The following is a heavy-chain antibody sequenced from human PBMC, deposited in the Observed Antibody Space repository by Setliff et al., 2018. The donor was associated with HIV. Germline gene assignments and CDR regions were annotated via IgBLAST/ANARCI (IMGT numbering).Heavy chain of an antibody. CDR2: ISAYNGIA. CDR1: GYTFTGYG. CDR3: ARDLILTREYYDILTGYHWNDAFDI. V-gene: IGHV1-18*01. Sequence: ASVKVSCKASGYTFTGYGISWVRQAPGQGLEWMGWISAYNGIANYAQKFQGRVTITADKSTSTAYMELSSLRSEDTAVYYCARDLILTREYYDILTGYHWNDAFDIWGQGTMVTVSS. J-gene: IGHJ3*02. D-gene: IGHD3-9*01.